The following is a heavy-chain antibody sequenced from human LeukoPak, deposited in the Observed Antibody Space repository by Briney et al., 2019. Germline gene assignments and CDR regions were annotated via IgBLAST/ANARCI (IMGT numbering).Heavy chain of an antibody. D-gene: IGHD3-3*01. Sequence: PSETLCLTCTVSGGSISSYYWSWIRQPPGKGLEWIGYIYYSGSTNYNPSLKRRGTISVDTSKNQCSLKLSSVTAADTAVYYCARTYDDFWSCYSYYYYYMDVWGKGTTVTVSS. CDR3: ARTYDDFWSCYSYYYYYMDV. CDR1: GGSISSYY. V-gene: IGHV4-59*01. CDR2: IYYSGST. J-gene: IGHJ6*03.